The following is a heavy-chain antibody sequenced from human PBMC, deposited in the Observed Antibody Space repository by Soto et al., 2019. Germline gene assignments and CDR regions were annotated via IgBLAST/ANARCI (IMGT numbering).Heavy chain of an antibody. CDR2: IYHSGST. V-gene: IGHV4-38-2*01. J-gene: IGHJ6*02. CDR1: GYSISSGYY. Sequence: SETLSLTCAVSGYSISSGYYWGWIRQPPGKGLEWIGSIYHSGSTYYNPSLKSRVTISVDTSKNQFSLKLSSVTAADTAVYYCARVLNSGYLSYYYCGMDVWGQGTTVTVSS. CDR3: ARVLNSGYLSYYYCGMDV. D-gene: IGHD5-12*01.